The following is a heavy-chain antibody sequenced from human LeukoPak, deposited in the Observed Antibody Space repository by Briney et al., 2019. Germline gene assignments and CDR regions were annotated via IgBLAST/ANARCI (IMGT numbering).Heavy chain of an antibody. V-gene: IGHV4-39*07. J-gene: IGHJ4*02. D-gene: IGHD5-12*01. CDR1: GGSISSSSYY. CDR3: ARGDNSGYVY. Sequence: SETLSLTCTVSGGSISSSSYYWSWIRQPPGKGLEWIGEINHSGSTNYNPSLKSRVTISVDTSKNQFSLKLSSVTAADTAVYYCARGDNSGYVYRGQGTLVTVSS. CDR2: INHSGST.